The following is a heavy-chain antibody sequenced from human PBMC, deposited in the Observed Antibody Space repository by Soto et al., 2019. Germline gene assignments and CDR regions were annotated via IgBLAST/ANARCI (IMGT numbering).Heavy chain of an antibody. CDR2: INPNSGGT. CDR3: ARDRTTDTAASVLDYYYYYGIDV. J-gene: IGHJ6*02. D-gene: IGHD1-7*01. CDR1: GYTFTGYY. Sequence: GASVKVSCKASGYTFTGYYMHWVRQAPGQGLEWMGWINPNSGGTNYAQKFQGWVTMTRDTSISTAYMELSRLRSDDTAVYYCARDRTTDTAASVLDYYYYYGIDVWGQGTTVTVSS. V-gene: IGHV1-2*04.